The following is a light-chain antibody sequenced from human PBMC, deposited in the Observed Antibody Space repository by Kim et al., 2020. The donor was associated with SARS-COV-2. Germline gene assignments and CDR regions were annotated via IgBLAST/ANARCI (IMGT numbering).Light chain of an antibody. Sequence: SGSGGDRVTITCRASEDISTYVAWFQQEAGKAPKSLIFDASSLQSGVPSKFSGSGSGTEFTLTISSLQPEDFATYYGQQYNHHPYTFGQGTRLEI. CDR2: DAS. CDR3: QQYNHHPYT. CDR1: EDISTY. J-gene: IGKJ2*01. V-gene: IGKV1-16*02.